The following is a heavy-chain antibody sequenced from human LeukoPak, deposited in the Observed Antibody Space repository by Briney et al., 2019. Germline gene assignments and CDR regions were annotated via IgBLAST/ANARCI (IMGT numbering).Heavy chain of an antibody. CDR2: IYPGDSDT. CDR1: GYSFTSYW. D-gene: IGHD6-13*01. CDR3: ARHVFEPPGIAGAGPYPNFDY. J-gene: IGHJ4*02. V-gene: IGHV5-51*01. Sequence: GESLKIFCKGSGYSFTSYWIGWVRQMPGKGVEWMGIIYPGDSDTRYSPSFQGQVTISADKSLSTAYLQWSSLKASDTAMYYWARHVFEPPGIAGAGPYPNFDYWGQGTLVTVSS.